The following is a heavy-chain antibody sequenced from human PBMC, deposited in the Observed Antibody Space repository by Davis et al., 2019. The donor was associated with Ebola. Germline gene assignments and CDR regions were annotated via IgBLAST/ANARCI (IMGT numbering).Heavy chain of an antibody. Sequence: MPSETLSLTCTVSGGSISSSSYYWGWIRQPPGKGLEWIGSIYYSGSTYYNPSLKSRVTISVDTSKNQFSLKLSSVTAADTAVYYCARVRAITMIVVAGYYYFDYWGQGTLVTVSS. V-gene: IGHV4-39*07. CDR2: IYYSGST. J-gene: IGHJ4*02. CDR3: ARVRAITMIVVAGYYYFDY. D-gene: IGHD3-22*01. CDR1: GGSISSSSYY.